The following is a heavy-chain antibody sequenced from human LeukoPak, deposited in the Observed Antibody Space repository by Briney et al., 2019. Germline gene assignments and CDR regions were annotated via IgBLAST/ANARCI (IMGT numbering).Heavy chain of an antibody. CDR3: ASYSGSYRGYFDY. CDR1: GGSISSGDYY. CDR2: IYYSGST. D-gene: IGHD1-26*01. Sequence: PSETLSLTCTVSGGSISSGDYYWSWIRQPPGKGLEWIGYIYYSGSTYYNPSLKSRVTISVDTSKNQFSLKLSSVTAADTAAYYCASYSGSYRGYFDYWGQGTLVTVSS. J-gene: IGHJ4*02. V-gene: IGHV4-30-4*08.